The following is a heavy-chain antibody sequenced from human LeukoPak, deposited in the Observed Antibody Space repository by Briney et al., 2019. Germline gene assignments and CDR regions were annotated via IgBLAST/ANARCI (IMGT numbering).Heavy chain of an antibody. CDR3: AKDGRGGGTTPEYFQH. V-gene: IGHV3-23*01. CDR2: ISGSGDNT. D-gene: IGHD1-7*01. CDR1: GFTFSIYA. Sequence: PAGGSLRLSCAASGFTFSIYAMSWVRQAPGKGLEWVSTISGSGDNTYYADSVKGRFTISRDISKNTLYLQMNSLRAEDTAVYYCAKDGRGGGTTPEYFQHWGQGTLVTVSS. J-gene: IGHJ1*01.